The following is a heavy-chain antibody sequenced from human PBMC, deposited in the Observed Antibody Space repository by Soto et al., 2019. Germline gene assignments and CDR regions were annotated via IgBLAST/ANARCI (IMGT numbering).Heavy chain of an antibody. Sequence: PPGKGLEWIGSIYYSGSTYYNPSLKSRVTISVDTSKTQFSLKLGSVTAADTAVFFFFRAEHGRRASGLGSAGQLNLSSDL. V-gene: IGHV4-39*01. D-gene: IGHD2-2*01. CDR3: FRAEHGRRASGLGSAGQLNLSSDL. J-gene: IGHJ2*01. CDR2: IYYSGST.